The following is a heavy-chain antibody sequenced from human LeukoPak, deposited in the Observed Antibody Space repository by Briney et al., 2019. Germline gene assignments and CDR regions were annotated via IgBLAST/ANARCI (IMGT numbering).Heavy chain of an antibody. CDR1: GGSISSYY. CDR2: IYYSGST. V-gene: IGHV4-59*08. J-gene: IGHJ6*03. D-gene: IGHD6-6*01. Sequence: SETLSLTCTVSGGSISSYYWSWIRQPPGKGLEWIGYIYYSGSTNYNPSLKSRVTISVDTSKNQFSLKLSSVTAADTAVYYCARHLYLAARPQYYYYYMDVWGKGTTVTVSS. CDR3: ARHLYLAARPQYYYYYMDV.